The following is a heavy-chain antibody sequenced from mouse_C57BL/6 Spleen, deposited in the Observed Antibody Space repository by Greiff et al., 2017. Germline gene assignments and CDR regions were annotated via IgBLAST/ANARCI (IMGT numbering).Heavy chain of an antibody. V-gene: IGHV1-5*01. CDR1: GYTFTSYW. J-gene: IGHJ2*01. CDR2: IYPGNSDT. CDR3: TRPDSSGYTVDY. Sequence: EVQLQQSGTVLARPGASVKMSCKTSGYTFTSYWMHWVKQRPGQGLEWIGAIYPGNSDTSYNQKFKGKAKLTAVTSASTAYMELSSLTNEDSAVYYCTRPDSSGYTVDYWGQGTTLTVSS. D-gene: IGHD3-2*02.